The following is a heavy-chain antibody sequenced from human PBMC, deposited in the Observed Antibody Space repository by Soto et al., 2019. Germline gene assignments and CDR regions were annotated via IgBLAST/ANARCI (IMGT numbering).Heavy chain of an antibody. J-gene: IGHJ4*02. CDR1: GFTFSDYT. CDR3: VNQEVGATVYFDH. Sequence: QVQLVESGGGVVQPGRSLRLSCAASGFTFSDYTMHWVRQAPGKGLEWVAVISHDGSLSYDADSVKGRFTISRDNSRDTLFLEMNGLRVEDMAVYYCVNQEVGATVYFDHWGQGTLVTVSS. V-gene: IGHV3-30*04. CDR2: ISHDGSLS. D-gene: IGHD1-26*01.